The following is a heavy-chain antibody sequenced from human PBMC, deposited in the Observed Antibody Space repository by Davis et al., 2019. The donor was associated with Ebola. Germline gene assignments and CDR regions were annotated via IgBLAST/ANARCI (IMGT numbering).Heavy chain of an antibody. CDR3: ARLAVITSGHFDY. D-gene: IGHD3-22*01. J-gene: IGHJ4*02. CDR2: IYPADSDT. V-gene: IGHV5-51*01. Sequence: GGSLRLSCKGSGYIFTTYGIGWVRQMPGKGLEWMGIIYPADSDTRYSPSFEGQVTISADKSISTAYLQWSSLKASDTAMYYCARLAVITSGHFDYWGQGTLVTVSS. CDR1: GYIFTTYG.